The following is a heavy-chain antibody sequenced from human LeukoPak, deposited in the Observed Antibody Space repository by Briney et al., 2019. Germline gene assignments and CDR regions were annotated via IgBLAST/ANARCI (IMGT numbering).Heavy chain of an antibody. CDR2: ISYSGST. J-gene: IGHJ4*02. D-gene: IGHD5-18*01. CDR1: GGSISSGGYY. Sequence: SETLSLTCTVSGGSISSGGYYWSCVRQHPGKGLEWIGHISYSGSTYYNPSLKSRVTISLDTSENQFSLKVSSLTAADTAVYYCARDTGYGVDFWRQGILVTVSS. CDR3: ARDTGYGVDF. V-gene: IGHV4-31*03.